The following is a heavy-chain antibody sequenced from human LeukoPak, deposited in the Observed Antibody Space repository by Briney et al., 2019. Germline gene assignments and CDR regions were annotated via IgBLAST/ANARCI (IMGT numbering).Heavy chain of an antibody. CDR3: ARDSHSSSPPY. V-gene: IGHV1-2*06. CDR1: GYIFTGYY. CDR2: INPNSGGT. Sequence: ASVKVSCKASGYIFTGYYMHWVRQAPGQGLEWMGRINPNSGGTNYAQKFQGRVTMTRDTSISTAYMELSRLRSDDTAVYYCARDSHSSSPPYWGQGTLVTVSS. J-gene: IGHJ4*02. D-gene: IGHD6-13*01.